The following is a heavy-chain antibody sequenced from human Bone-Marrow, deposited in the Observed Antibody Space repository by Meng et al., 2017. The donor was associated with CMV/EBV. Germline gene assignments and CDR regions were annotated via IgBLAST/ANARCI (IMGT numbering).Heavy chain of an antibody. D-gene: IGHD2-2*01. CDR3: ARLVPSSFYFDL. Sequence: SETLSLTCTVSGGSISSYYWSWIRQPPGKGLEWIGYIYYSGSTNYNPSLKSRVTISVDTSKNQFSLKLTSMTTADTAVYYCARLVPSSFYFDLWGHGTLVTVSS. V-gene: IGHV4-59*01. CDR1: GGSISSYY. J-gene: IGHJ4*01. CDR2: IYYSGST.